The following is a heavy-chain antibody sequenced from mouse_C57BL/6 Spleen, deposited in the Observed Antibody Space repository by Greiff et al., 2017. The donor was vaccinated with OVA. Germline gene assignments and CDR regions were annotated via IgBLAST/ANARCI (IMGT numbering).Heavy chain of an antibody. CDR3: ARGPSDAEGRRDY. CDR1: GFNIKNTY. V-gene: IGHV14-3*01. Sequence: VHVKQSVAELVRPGASVKLSCTASGFNIKNTYMHWVKQRPEQGLEWIGRIDPANGNTKYAPKFQGKATITADTSSNTAYLQLSSLTSEDTAIYYCARGPSDAEGRRDYWGQGTSVTVSS. CDR2: IDPANGNT. J-gene: IGHJ4*01.